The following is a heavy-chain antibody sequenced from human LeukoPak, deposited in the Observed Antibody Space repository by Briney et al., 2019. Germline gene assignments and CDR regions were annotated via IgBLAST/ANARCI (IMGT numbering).Heavy chain of an antibody. CDR3: AREAGLSYYHYYMDV. D-gene: IGHD6-13*01. CDR1: GYTFTSYG. V-gene: IGHV1-18*01. CDR2: ISPYSGNT. Sequence: ASVKVSCKASGYTFTSYGIIWVRQAPGPGLEWMGWISPYSGNTNYAQKLQGRVTMTTDTSTSTAFMELRSLRSDDTALYYCAREAGLSYYHYYMDVWGKGTTVIVSS. J-gene: IGHJ6*03.